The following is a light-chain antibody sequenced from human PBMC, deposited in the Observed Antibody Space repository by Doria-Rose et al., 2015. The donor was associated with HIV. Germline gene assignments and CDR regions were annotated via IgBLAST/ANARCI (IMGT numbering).Light chain of an antibody. CDR3: HQYGTSWT. J-gene: IGKJ1*01. CDR2: DGS. Sequence: TQSPGTLSLSPGERATLSCRASQSFSSTYLAWYQQKHGQAPSLLIYDGSTRATGIPDRFSASGSGTDFTLTINRLEPEDFALYYCHQYGTSWTFGQGTKVE. V-gene: IGKV3-20*01. CDR1: QSFSSTY.